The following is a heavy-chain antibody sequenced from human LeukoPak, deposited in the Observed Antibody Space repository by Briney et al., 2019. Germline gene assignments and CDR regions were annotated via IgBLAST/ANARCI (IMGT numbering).Heavy chain of an antibody. CDR1: GGSISSYY. J-gene: IGHJ3*02. D-gene: IGHD3-22*01. Sequence: SETLSLTCTVSGGSISSYYWSWIRQPPGKGLEWIGYIYYSGSTNYNPSLKSRVTISVDTSKNQFSLKLSSVTAADTAVYYCARHHPSAMIVVVWSDAFDIWGQGTMVTVSS. V-gene: IGHV4-59*08. CDR2: IYYSGST. CDR3: ARHHPSAMIVVVWSDAFDI.